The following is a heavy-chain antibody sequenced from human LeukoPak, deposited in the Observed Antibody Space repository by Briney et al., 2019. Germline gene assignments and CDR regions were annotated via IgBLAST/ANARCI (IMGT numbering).Heavy chain of an antibody. CDR2: ISSSSSYI. Sequence: PGGSLRLSCAASGFTFSSYSMNWVRQAPGKGLEWVSSISSSSSYIYYADSVKCRFTISRDNAKNSLYLQMNSLRAEDTAVYYCARDLSGIAGYTYGRGIDYWGQGTLVTVSS. CDR3: ARDLSGIAGYTYGRGIDY. J-gene: IGHJ4*02. V-gene: IGHV3-21*01. CDR1: GFTFSSYS. D-gene: IGHD5-18*01.